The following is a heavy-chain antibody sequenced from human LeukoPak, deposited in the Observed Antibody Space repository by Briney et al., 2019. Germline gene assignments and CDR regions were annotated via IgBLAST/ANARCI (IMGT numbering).Heavy chain of an antibody. V-gene: IGHV1-69*04. CDR2: IIPIFGIA. CDR3: ARDGIAAAGLFDY. CDR1: GGTFSSYA. Sequence: SVKVSCKACGGTFSSYALSWVLQATGHVLDWMGRIIPIFGIANYAQKFQGRVTITADKSTSTAYMELSSLRSEDTAVYYCARDGIAAAGLFDYWGQGTLVTVSS. D-gene: IGHD6-13*01. J-gene: IGHJ4*02.